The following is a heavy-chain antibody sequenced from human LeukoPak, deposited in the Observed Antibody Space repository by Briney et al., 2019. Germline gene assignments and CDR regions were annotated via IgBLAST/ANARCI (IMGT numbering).Heavy chain of an antibody. CDR2: ISSNGGST. Sequence: GGSLRLSCSASGFTFSSYAMHWVRPAPGKGLEYVSAISSNGGSTYYADSVKGRFTISRDNSKNTLYLQMSSLRAEDTAVYYCVKGGYCSSTSCQGAFDIWGQGTMVTVSS. D-gene: IGHD2-2*01. CDR3: VKGGYCSSTSCQGAFDI. V-gene: IGHV3-64D*06. CDR1: GFTFSSYA. J-gene: IGHJ3*02.